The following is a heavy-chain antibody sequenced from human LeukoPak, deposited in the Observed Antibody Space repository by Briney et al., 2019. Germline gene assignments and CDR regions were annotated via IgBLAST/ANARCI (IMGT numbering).Heavy chain of an antibody. CDR3: ARDHYYRSGSYYVY. V-gene: IGHV3-7*04. J-gene: IGHJ4*02. Sequence: GGSLRLSCAASGFTFSSYWMSWVRQAPGRGLEWVANIKQDESEKYYVVSVKGRFTISRDNAKNSLYLQMNSLRAEDTAVYYCARDHYYRSGSYYVYWGQGTLVTVSS. D-gene: IGHD3-10*01. CDR1: GFTFSSYW. CDR2: IKQDESEK.